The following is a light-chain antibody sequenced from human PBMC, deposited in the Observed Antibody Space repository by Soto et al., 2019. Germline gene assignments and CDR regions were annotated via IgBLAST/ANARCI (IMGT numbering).Light chain of an antibody. V-gene: IGKV3D-15*01. Sequence: EIVMTQSPATLSVSPGERATLSCRASQSVSSNLAWYQQKPGQAPRLLIYGASTRATGIPDRFRGSGSGTEFTLTISGLEPEDFAVYFCQHYGSSPPVTFGQGTRLEIK. J-gene: IGKJ5*01. CDR3: QHYGSSPPVT. CDR2: GAS. CDR1: QSVSSN.